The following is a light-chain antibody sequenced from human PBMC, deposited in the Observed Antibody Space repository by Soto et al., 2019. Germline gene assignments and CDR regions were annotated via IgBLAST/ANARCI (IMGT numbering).Light chain of an antibody. J-gene: IGKJ1*01. CDR1: QGISNY. CDR3: QKYNSAPRT. V-gene: IGKV1-27*01. Sequence: DIPMTQSPSSLSASVGDRVTITCRASQGISNYLAWYQQKPGKVPKLLIYAAYTMQSGVPSRFSGSGSGTDFTLTISSLQPEDVATYYCQKYNSAPRTFGQGTKVEIK. CDR2: AAY.